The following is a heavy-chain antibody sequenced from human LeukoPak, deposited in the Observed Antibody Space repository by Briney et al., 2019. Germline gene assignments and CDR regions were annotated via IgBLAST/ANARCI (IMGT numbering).Heavy chain of an antibody. V-gene: IGHV4-4*07. CDR2: IYTSGST. Sequence: SETLSLTCTVSGASISSYYWSWVRQPAGEGLEWIGRIYTSGSTNYKPSLKSRVTMSVDTSKNQFSLKLTSVNAADTAVYYCARDGVENSSWYPLDSWGPGTLVTVSS. D-gene: IGHD6-13*01. CDR1: GASISSYY. J-gene: IGHJ4*02. CDR3: ARDGVENSSWYPLDS.